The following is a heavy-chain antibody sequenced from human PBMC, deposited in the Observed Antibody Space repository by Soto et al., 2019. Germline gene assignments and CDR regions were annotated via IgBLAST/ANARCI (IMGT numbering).Heavy chain of an antibody. CDR1: GGSISSYY. D-gene: IGHD2-21*01. J-gene: IGHJ4*01. CDR3: ASYLNRHYCYMGD. Sequence: SETLSLTCTVSGGSISSYYWSWIRQPPGKGLEWIGYIYYSGSTNYNPSLKSRVTISVDTSKNQFSLKLSSVTAADTAVYYCASYLNRHYCYMGDWGQGTLVTVSS. V-gene: IGHV4-59*12. CDR2: IYYSGST.